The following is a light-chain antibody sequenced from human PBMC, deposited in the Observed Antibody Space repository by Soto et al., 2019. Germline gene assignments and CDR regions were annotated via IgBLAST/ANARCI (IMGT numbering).Light chain of an antibody. CDR2: DVS. CDR1: SSDVGGYNS. V-gene: IGLV2-14*03. J-gene: IGLJ2*01. Sequence: QSALTQPPSVSGSPGQSITISCTGTSSDVGGYNSVSWYQHHPGKAPKLMIYDVSNRPSGVSDRFSGSKSVNTASLSISGLQYEDEADYYCSSYASTSTVVVGGGTKFTVL. CDR3: SSYASTSTVV.